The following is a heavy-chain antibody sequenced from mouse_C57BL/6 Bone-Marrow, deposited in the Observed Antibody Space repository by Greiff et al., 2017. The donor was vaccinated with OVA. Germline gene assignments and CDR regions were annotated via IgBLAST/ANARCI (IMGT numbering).Heavy chain of an antibody. V-gene: IGHV1-69*01. CDR2: IDPSDSYT. CDR3: ASRGGSSAWFAY. J-gene: IGHJ3*01. Sequence: QVQLQQPGAELVMPGASVKLSCKASGYTFTSYWMHWVKQRPGQGLEWIGEIDPSDSYTNYNQKFKGKSTLTVDNSSSTAYMQLSSLTSEDSAVNYCASRGGSSAWFAYWGQGALVTVSA. CDR1: GYTFTSYW. D-gene: IGHD1-1*01.